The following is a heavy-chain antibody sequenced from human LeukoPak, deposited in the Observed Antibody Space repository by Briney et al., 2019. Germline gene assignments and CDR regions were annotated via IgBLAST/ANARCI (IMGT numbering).Heavy chain of an antibody. Sequence: GGSLRLSCAASGFTFSSYWMHWVRQAPGKGLVWVSRINSDGYSTSNADSVKGRFTISRDNSKNTLYLQMNSLRAEDTAVYYCAKRIAYSSGRDGDYWGQGTLVTVSS. J-gene: IGHJ4*02. CDR1: GFTFSSYW. D-gene: IGHD6-19*01. V-gene: IGHV3-74*01. CDR2: INSDGYST. CDR3: AKRIAYSSGRDGDY.